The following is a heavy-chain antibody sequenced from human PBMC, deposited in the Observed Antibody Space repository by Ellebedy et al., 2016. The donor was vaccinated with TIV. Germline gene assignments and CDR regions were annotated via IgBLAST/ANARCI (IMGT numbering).Heavy chain of an antibody. Sequence: ASVKVSCKASGYTFTSHGITWVRQAPGQGLEWMGWTSVYSDHTYYAQKLQGRVTMTTDTSASTVYMELRSLRSDDTAVYYCARQGPEQYTGGWYGVDYWGQGTLVIVSS. D-gene: IGHD6-19*01. J-gene: IGHJ4*02. CDR2: TSVYSDHT. V-gene: IGHV1-18*04. CDR1: GYTFTSHG. CDR3: ARQGPEQYTGGWYGVDY.